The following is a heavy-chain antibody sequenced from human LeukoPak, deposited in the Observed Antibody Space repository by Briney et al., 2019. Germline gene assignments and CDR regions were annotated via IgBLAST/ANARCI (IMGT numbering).Heavy chain of an antibody. D-gene: IGHD6-13*01. CDR3: ARLISRETDGYSSSWYWDYYYGMDV. CDR2: IYYSGST. Sequence: SETLSLTCTVSGGSISSSSYYWGWIRQPPGKGLEWIGSIYYSGSTYYNPSLKSRVTISVDTSKNQFSLKLSSVTAADTAVYYCARLISRETDGYSSSWYWDYYYGMDVWGQGTTVTVSS. J-gene: IGHJ6*02. V-gene: IGHV4-39*01. CDR1: GGSISSSSYY.